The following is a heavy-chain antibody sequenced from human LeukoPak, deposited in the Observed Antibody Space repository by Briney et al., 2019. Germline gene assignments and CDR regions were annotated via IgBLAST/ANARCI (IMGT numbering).Heavy chain of an antibody. CDR2: ISSSGSTI. V-gene: IGHV3-48*03. J-gene: IGHJ6*04. D-gene: IGHD3-10*02. CDR1: GFTFSSYE. CDR3: AELGITMIGGV. Sequence: GGSLGLSCAASGFTFSSYEMNWVRQAPGKGLEWVSYISSSGSTIYYADSVKGRFTISRDNAKNSLYLQMNSLRAEDTAVYYCAELGITMIGGVWGKRTTVTISS.